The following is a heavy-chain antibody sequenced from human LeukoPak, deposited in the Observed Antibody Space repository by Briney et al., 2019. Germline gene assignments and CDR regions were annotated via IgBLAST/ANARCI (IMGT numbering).Heavy chain of an antibody. J-gene: IGHJ4*02. Sequence: GGSLRLSCAASGFTFSDYNMRWIRQAPGKGLEWVSSISRSGSTKYYADSVKGRFTISRDNAKNSLFLQMNSLRAEDTAVYYCAREFPYGDSYYFDYWGQGTLVTVSS. CDR2: ISRSGSTK. CDR3: AREFPYGDSYYFDY. D-gene: IGHD4-17*01. CDR1: GFTFSDYN. V-gene: IGHV3-11*04.